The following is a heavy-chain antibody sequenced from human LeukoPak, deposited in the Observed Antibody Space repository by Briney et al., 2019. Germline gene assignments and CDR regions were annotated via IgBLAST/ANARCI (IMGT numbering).Heavy chain of an antibody. CDR2: VYSGGST. CDR3: ARDRYSYRFALDC. J-gene: IGHJ4*02. CDR1: GLTFSNYA. D-gene: IGHD3-16*02. Sequence: PGGSLRLSCAASGLTFSNYAMSWVRQAPGKGLEWVGVVYSGGSTDSADSVKGRFTISRDNSKNTLYLQMNSLRAEDSAVYYCARDRYSYRFALDCWGQGNLVTVSS. V-gene: IGHV3-66*02.